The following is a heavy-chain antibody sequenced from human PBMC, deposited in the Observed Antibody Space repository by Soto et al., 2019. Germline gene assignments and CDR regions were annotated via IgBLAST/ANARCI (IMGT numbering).Heavy chain of an antibody. Sequence: PSETLSLTCAVSGVSISSTNLLTWVRQPPGKGLEWIGEIYHTGSTTFNPSLKSRVTISVDKSKNHFSLKVSSVTAADTAVYFCARSPRSISTGGIDFWGQGILVTVS. J-gene: IGHJ4*01. V-gene: IGHV4-4*02. CDR3: ARSPRSISTGGIDF. D-gene: IGHD1-1*01. CDR2: IYHTGST. CDR1: GVSISSTNL.